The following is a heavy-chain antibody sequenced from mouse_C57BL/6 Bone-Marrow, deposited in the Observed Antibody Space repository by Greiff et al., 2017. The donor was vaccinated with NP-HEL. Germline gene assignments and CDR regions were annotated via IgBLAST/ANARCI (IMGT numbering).Heavy chain of an antibody. CDR2: ISNGGGST. D-gene: IGHD1-1*01. CDR1: GFTFSDYY. CDR3: ARHYDYYGSSFYAMDY. Sequence: EVKLVESGGGLVQPGGSLKLSCAASGFTFSDYYMYWVRQTPEKRLEWVAYISNGGGSTYYPDTVKGRFTISRDNAKNTLYLQMSRLKSEDTAMYYCARHYDYYGSSFYAMDYWGQGTSVTVSS. V-gene: IGHV5-12*01. J-gene: IGHJ4*01.